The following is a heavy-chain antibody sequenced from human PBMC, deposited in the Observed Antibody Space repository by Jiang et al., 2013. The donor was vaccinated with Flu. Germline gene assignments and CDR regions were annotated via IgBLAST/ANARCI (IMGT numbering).Heavy chain of an antibody. CDR1: GGSISSYY. D-gene: IGHD6-13*01. V-gene: IGHV4-59*01. CDR2: IYYSGST. CDR3: ARDLYSSSWNENDAFDI. J-gene: IGHJ3*02. Sequence: LLKPSETLSPTCTVSGGSISSYYWSWIRQPPGKGLEWIGYIYYSGSTNYNPSLKSRVTISVDTSKNQFSLKLSSVTAADTAVYYCARDLYSSSWNENDAFDIWGQGTTVTVSS.